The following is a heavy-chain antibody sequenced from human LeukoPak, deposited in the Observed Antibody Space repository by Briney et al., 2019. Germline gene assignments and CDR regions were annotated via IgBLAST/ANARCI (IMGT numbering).Heavy chain of an antibody. CDR1: GFTFSNAW. CDR3: TVQGDCSSTSCYYYYYYMDV. D-gene: IGHD2-2*01. V-gene: IGHV3-15*01. Sequence: GGSLRLSCAASGFTFSNAWMSWVRQAPGKGLEWVGRIKSKTDGGTTDYAAPVKGRFTISRDDSKNTLYLQMNSLKTEDTAVYYCTVQGDCSSTSCYYYYYYMDVWGKGTTVTVSS. J-gene: IGHJ6*03. CDR2: IKSKTDGGTT.